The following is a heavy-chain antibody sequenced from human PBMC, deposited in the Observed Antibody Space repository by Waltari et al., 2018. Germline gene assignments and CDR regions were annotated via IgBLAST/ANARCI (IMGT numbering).Heavy chain of an antibody. CDR2: IIPIFGTA. CDR1: GGTLSSYA. Sequence: QVQLVQSGAEVKKPGSSVKVSCKASGGTLSSYAISGVRTAPGQGLEWMGGIIPIFGTANYAQKFQGRVTITADESTSTAYMELSSLRSEDTAVYYCARASDYYDSAEGAFDIWGQGTMVTVSS. CDR3: ARASDYYDSAEGAFDI. J-gene: IGHJ3*02. D-gene: IGHD3-22*01. V-gene: IGHV1-69*01.